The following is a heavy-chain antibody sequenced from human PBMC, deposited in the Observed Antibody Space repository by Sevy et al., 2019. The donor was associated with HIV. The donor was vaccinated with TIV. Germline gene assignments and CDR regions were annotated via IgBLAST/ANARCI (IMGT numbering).Heavy chain of an antibody. Sequence: ASVKVSCKASGGTFNNYAISWVRQAPGQGLEWMGGIISIFSTTNYAQKFQGRVTITADESTKTAYMELSSLRSEDTAMYYCAKTGRVGLGNWLDPWGQGILVTVSS. D-gene: IGHD3-16*01. V-gene: IGHV1-69*13. J-gene: IGHJ5*02. CDR3: AKTGRVGLGNWLDP. CDR1: GGTFNNYA. CDR2: IISIFSTT.